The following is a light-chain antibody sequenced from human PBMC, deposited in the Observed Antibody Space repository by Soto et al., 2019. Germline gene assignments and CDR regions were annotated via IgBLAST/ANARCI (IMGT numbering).Light chain of an antibody. J-gene: IGKJ2*01. Sequence: AIHMTQSPSSLSASIGDRVTITCRAGQGIRSDLGWYQQKPGKAPKLLIYRISILESGVPSRFSGSGSGTDFTLTITSLQPEDFATYYCLQDSNYPFTFGQGTKVEIK. CDR2: RIS. CDR3: LQDSNYPFT. CDR1: QGIRSD. V-gene: IGKV1-6*01.